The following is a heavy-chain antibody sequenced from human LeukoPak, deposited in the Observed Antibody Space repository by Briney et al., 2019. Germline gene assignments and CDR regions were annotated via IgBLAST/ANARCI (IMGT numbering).Heavy chain of an antibody. J-gene: IGHJ4*02. V-gene: IGHV3-7*01. Sequence: PGGSLRLSCAASGFTFSSYWMSRVRQAPGKGLEWVANIKQDGSEKYYVDSVKGRFTISRDNAKNSLYLQMNSLRAEDTAVYYCARDNSIAVAGTNDYWGQGTLVTVSS. CDR3: ARDNSIAVAGTNDY. D-gene: IGHD6-19*01. CDR1: GFTFSSYW. CDR2: IKQDGSEK.